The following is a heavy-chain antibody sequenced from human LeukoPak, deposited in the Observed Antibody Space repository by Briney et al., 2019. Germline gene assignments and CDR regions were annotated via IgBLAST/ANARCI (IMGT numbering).Heavy chain of an antibody. Sequence: ASVKVSCKASGYTFPGYYIHWVRQAPEQGLEWMGRINPKSGNTNYAQKSQGRVTVSRDTSISTTYLELNTLTSDDTAVYYCARGYSGYDLKFDPWGQGTLVTVSS. V-gene: IGHV1-2*06. D-gene: IGHD5-12*01. CDR2: INPKSGNT. CDR1: GYTFPGYY. J-gene: IGHJ5*02. CDR3: ARGYSGYDLKFDP.